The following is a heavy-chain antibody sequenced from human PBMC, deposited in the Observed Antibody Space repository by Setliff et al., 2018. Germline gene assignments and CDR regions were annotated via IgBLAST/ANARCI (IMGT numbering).Heavy chain of an antibody. D-gene: IGHD3-22*01. CDR1: GFSFSRHW. CDR3: VRDDADNYDAFDI. Sequence: HPGGSLRLSCVVSGFSFSRHWMSWVRQAPGKGLEWVADIKQDGSTKYYLDSVKGRFTISRDNAKRSLYLQMNGLRADDTGVYYCVRDDADNYDAFDIWGQGTMVTVSS. J-gene: IGHJ3*02. V-gene: IGHV3-7*01. CDR2: IKQDGSTK.